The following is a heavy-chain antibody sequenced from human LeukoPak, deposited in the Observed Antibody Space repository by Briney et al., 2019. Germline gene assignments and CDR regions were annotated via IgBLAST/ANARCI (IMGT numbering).Heavy chain of an antibody. CDR3: ARDRGGGDLGY. CDR2: IYSGGNT. D-gene: IGHD4-17*01. Sequence: GGSLRLSCAASGFIVSSNYMSWVRQAPGKGLEWVSVIYSGGNTHYADSVKGRFTISRDNSKNTLHLQMNSLRAEDTAVYYCARDRGGGDLGYWGQGTLVTVSS. CDR1: GFIVSSNY. J-gene: IGHJ4*02. V-gene: IGHV3-66*01.